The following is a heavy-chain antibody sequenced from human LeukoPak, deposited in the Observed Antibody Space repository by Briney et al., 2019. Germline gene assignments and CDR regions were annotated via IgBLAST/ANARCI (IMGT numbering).Heavy chain of an antibody. J-gene: IGHJ4*02. CDR1: KFTFSDYS. Sequence: GGSLRLSCAASKFTFSDYSMSWVRQAPGKGLEWVSSISSIRNYIYYADSVKGRFTVSRDNAKNSLYLQMNSLRAEDTAIYYCSKGQELDDGVLESWGRGTLVTVSS. CDR2: ISSIRNYI. D-gene: IGHD1-1*01. V-gene: IGHV3-21*04. CDR3: SKGQELDDGVLES.